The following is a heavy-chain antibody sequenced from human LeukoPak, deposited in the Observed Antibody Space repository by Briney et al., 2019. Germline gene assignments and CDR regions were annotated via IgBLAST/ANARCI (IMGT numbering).Heavy chain of an antibody. CDR1: GYTFTDYY. J-gene: IGHJ4*02. Sequence: ASVKVSCKVSGYTFTDYYMHWVQQAPGKGLEWMGLVDPEDGETIYAEKFQGRVTITADTSTDTAYMELSSLRSEDTAVYYCATDRRYCSSTSCYSHYFDYWGQGTLVTVSP. V-gene: IGHV1-69-2*01. D-gene: IGHD2-2*01. CDR2: VDPEDGET. CDR3: ATDRRYCSSTSCYSHYFDY.